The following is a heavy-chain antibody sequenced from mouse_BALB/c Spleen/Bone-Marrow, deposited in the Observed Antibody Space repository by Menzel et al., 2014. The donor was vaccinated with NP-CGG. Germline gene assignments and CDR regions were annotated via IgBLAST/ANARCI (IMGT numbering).Heavy chain of an antibody. CDR3: ARDENVGIYWYFDV. CDR2: IRNKANGYTT. V-gene: IGHV7-3*02. CDR1: GFTFTDYY. Sequence: EVHLVESGGGSVQPGGSLRLSCATPGFTFTDYYMSWVRQPPGKALEWLGFIRNKANGYTTEYSASVKGRFTISRDNSRRILYPQMNTLRAEDSATYYCARDENVGIYWYFDVWGAGTTVIVSS. J-gene: IGHJ1*01.